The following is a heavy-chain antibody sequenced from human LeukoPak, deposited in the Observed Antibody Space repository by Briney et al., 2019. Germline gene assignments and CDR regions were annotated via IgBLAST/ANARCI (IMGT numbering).Heavy chain of an antibody. CDR3: ARPVGRDAFDI. D-gene: IGHD2-15*01. V-gene: IGHV1-2*02. CDR2: INPNSGGT. Sequence: RASVKVSCKASGYTFTGYYMHWVRQAPGQGLEWMGWINPNSGGTNYAQKFQGRVTMTRDTSISTAYMELSSLRSEDTAVYYCARPVGRDAFDIWGQGTMVTVSS. J-gene: IGHJ3*02. CDR1: GYTFTGYY.